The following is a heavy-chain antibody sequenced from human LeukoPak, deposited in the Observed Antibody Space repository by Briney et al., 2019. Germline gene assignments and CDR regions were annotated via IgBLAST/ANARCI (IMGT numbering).Heavy chain of an antibody. D-gene: IGHD5-18*01. CDR3: VRDGIQMWTDFDY. V-gene: IGHV3-48*01. CDR1: GFTFRSHN. Sequence: PGRSLRLSCAASGFTFRSHNMNWVRQAPGKGLEWVSFISSSSGVRHYADSVKGRFTISRDNAKNSLYLQMDSLRAEDTAVYYCVRDGIQMWTDFDYWGQGTLVTVSS. CDR2: ISSSSGVR. J-gene: IGHJ4*02.